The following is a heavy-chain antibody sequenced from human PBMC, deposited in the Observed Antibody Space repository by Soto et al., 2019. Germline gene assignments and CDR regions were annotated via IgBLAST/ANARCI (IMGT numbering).Heavy chain of an antibody. Sequence: QVQLVQSGAEVKKPGSSVKVSCKASGGTLSNYGVSWVRQAPGQGLEWLGGIIPVFGRANYAHKFQGRLTITAYESTSTVYPDVSSLRSEDTAVYYCARGDATKIIVTTYFGMDVWGQGTTVPVSS. CDR2: IIPVFGRA. J-gene: IGHJ6*02. CDR3: ARGDATKIIVTTYFGMDV. CDR1: GGTLSNYG. D-gene: IGHD4-17*01. V-gene: IGHV1-69*12.